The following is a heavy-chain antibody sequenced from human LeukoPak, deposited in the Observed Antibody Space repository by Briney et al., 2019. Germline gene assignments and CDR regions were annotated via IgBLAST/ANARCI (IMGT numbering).Heavy chain of an antibody. Sequence: SETLSLTCTVSGGSISSYYWSWIRQPPGKGLEWIGEINHSGSTNYNPSLKSRVTISVDTSKNQVSLKLSSVTAADTAVYYCASYYGGPSHTPLNWFDPWGQGTLVTVSS. J-gene: IGHJ5*02. V-gene: IGHV4-34*01. CDR1: GGSISSYY. CDR3: ASYYGGPSHTPLNWFDP. CDR2: INHSGST. D-gene: IGHD4-23*01.